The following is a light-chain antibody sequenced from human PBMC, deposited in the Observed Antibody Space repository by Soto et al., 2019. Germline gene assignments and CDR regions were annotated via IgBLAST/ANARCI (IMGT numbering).Light chain of an antibody. J-gene: IGKJ1*01. V-gene: IGKV1-39*01. Sequence: DIQMTQSPSSVSASVGDRVTITCRTSQSFSNYLAWYQHRPGKAPKLLIYSATVLQSGVRSRVSGSGSGTDFTLTISRLQPEDSATYYCQQTYTIPWTFGQGTRVEIK. CDR3: QQTYTIPWT. CDR2: SAT. CDR1: QSFSNY.